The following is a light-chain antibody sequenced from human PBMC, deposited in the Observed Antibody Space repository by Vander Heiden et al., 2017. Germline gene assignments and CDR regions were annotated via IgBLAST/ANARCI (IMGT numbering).Light chain of an antibody. CDR2: GAS. J-gene: IGKJ4*01. Sequence: LTQSPGTLSLSPVERVTLFCSSSQSVYSNYLAWFQQKPLQPPRLLSYGASNRATGIPDRFSGSGSGTDFTLTISRLEPEDFAVYYCQQYGISPLPFGGGTKVEIK. V-gene: IGKV3-20*01. CDR1: QSVYSNY. CDR3: QQYGISPLP.